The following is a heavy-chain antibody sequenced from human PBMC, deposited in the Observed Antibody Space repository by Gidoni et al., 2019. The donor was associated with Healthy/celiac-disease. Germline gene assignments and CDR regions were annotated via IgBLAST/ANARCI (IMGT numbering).Heavy chain of an antibody. CDR2: INPNSGGT. Sequence: QVQLVQSGAEVQKPGASVKVSCKASGYTFTGYYRHWVRQAPGQGLEWMGWINPNSGGTNYAQKFQGRVTMTRDTSISTAYMELSRLRSDDTAVYYCARGSDTMLIPCAFDIWGQGTMVTVSS. J-gene: IGHJ3*02. V-gene: IGHV1-2*02. D-gene: IGHD3-10*01. CDR3: ARGSDTMLIPCAFDI. CDR1: GYTFTGYY.